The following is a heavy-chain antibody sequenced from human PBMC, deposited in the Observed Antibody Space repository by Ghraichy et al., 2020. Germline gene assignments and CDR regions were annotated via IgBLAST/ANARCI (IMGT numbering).Heavy chain of an antibody. J-gene: IGHJ4*02. D-gene: IGHD3-3*01. CDR3: ARAPHNYDFWSGYYTSLGTSFDY. V-gene: IGHV4-39*01. Sequence: SETLSLTCTVSGGSISSSSYYWGWIRQPPGKGLEWIGSIYYSGSTYYNPSLKSRVTISVDTSKNQFSLKLSSVTAADTAVYYCARAPHNYDFWSGYYTSLGTSFDYWGQGTLVTVSS. CDR1: GGSISSSSYY. CDR2: IYYSGST.